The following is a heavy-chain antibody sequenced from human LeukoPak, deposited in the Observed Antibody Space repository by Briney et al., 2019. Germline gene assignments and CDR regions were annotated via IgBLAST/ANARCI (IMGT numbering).Heavy chain of an antibody. J-gene: IGHJ6*02. D-gene: IGHD2-15*01. Sequence: PGGSLRLSCAASGFTLRSYAMSWVRQAPGKGLDWVSVIAGSGGGTYYADSVKGRFTISRDTSKNTLYLQMNSLRAEDTAVYYCAKALTGEDYGMDVWGQGTTVTVS. CDR2: IAGSGGGT. V-gene: IGHV3-23*01. CDR1: GFTLRSYA. CDR3: AKALTGEDYGMDV.